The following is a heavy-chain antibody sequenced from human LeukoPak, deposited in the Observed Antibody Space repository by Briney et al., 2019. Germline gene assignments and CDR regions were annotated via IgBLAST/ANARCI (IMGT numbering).Heavy chain of an antibody. CDR3: AKPLKDYTNFYYGMDV. Sequence: GGSLRLSCAASGFTFSTYGMHWVRQAPGKGLEWVAVISYDGSNKYYADSVKGRFTISRDNSKNTLHLQMNSLRAEDTAVYYCAKPLKDYTNFYYGMDVWGQGTTVTVSS. CDR2: ISYDGSNK. CDR1: GFTFSTYG. V-gene: IGHV3-30*18. D-gene: IGHD3-16*01. J-gene: IGHJ6*02.